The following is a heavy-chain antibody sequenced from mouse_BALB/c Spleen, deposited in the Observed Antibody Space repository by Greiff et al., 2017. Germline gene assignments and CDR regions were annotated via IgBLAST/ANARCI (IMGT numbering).Heavy chain of an antibody. V-gene: IGHV1-54*01. Sequence: VQLQQSGAELVRPGTSVKVSCKASGYAFTNYLIEWVKQRPGQGLEWIGVINPGGGGTNYNEKFKGKATLTADKSSSAAYMQLSSLTSDDSAVYFCASGTTVKDFDYWGQGTTLTVSS. J-gene: IGHJ2*01. CDR1: GYAFTNYL. D-gene: IGHD1-1*01. CDR3: ASGTTVKDFDY. CDR2: INPGGGGT.